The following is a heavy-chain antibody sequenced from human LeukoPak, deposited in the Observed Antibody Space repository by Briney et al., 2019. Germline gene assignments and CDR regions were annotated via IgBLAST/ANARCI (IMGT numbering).Heavy chain of an antibody. V-gene: IGHV1-69*13. CDR3: ARRRYYYDSSGYYKGSWFDP. Sequence: SVKVSCKASGGTFSSYAISWVRQAPGQGLEWMGGIIPIFGTANYAQKFQGRVTITADGSTSTAYMELSSLRSEDTAVYYCARRRYYYDSSGYYKGSWFDPWGQGTLVTVSS. J-gene: IGHJ5*02. CDR1: GGTFSSYA. D-gene: IGHD3-22*01. CDR2: IIPIFGTA.